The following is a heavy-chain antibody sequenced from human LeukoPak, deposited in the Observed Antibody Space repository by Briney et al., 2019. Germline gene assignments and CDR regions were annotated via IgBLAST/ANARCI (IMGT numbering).Heavy chain of an antibody. J-gene: IGHJ4*02. CDR2: INHSGST. V-gene: IGHV4-34*01. Sequence: SETLSLTCAVYGVSFSGYYWSWIRQPPGKGLEWIGEINHSGSTNYNPSLKSRVTISVDTSKNQFSLKLSSVTAADTAVYYCATGSYGYSYGDTYDYWGQGTLVTVSS. D-gene: IGHD5-18*01. CDR1: GVSFSGYY. CDR3: ATGSYGYSYGDTYDY.